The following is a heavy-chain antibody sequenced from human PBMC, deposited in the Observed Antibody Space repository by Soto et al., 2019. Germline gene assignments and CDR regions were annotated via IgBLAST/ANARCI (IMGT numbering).Heavy chain of an antibody. Sequence: SETLSLTCTVSGGSISSYYWSWIRQPAGKGLEWIGRIYTSGSTNYNPSLKSRVTMSVDTSKNQFSLKLSPVTAADTAVYYCARELYYDSSGYYYDNYWGQGTLVTVSS. V-gene: IGHV4-4*07. CDR2: IYTSGST. CDR1: GGSISSYY. D-gene: IGHD3-22*01. CDR3: ARELYYDSSGYYYDNY. J-gene: IGHJ4*02.